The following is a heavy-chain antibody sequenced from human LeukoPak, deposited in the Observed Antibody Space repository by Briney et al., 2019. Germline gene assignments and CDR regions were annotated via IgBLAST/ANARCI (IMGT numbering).Heavy chain of an antibody. J-gene: IGHJ4*02. CDR1: GFTVITND. D-gene: IGHD3-16*01. CDR3: ARGVEPLAANTLAY. CDR2: LYSDGNT. Sequence: PGGSLRLSCAASGFTVITNDMTWVRQAAGKGREWVSVLYSDGNTKYADSVQGRFTISRDNSKNTLYLEMNSLSPDDTAVYYCARGVEPLAANTLAYWGQGTLVTVYS. V-gene: IGHV3-53*01.